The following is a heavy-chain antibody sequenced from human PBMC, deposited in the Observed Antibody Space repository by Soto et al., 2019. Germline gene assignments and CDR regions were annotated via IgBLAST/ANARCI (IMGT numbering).Heavy chain of an antibody. V-gene: IGHV4-4*02. CDR1: GGSISSSNW. CDR2: IYHSGST. D-gene: IGHD6-19*01. Sequence: PSETLSLTCAVSGGSISSSNWWSWVRQPPGEGLEWIGEIYHSGSTNYNPSLKSRVTISVDKSKNQFSLKLSSVTAADTAVYYCVQSAGSGWYYFDYWGQGTLVTVSS. CDR3: VQSAGSGWYYFDY. J-gene: IGHJ4*02.